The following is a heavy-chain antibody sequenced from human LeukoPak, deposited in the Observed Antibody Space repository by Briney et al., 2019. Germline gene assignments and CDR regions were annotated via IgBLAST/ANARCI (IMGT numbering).Heavy chain of an antibody. D-gene: IGHD2-2*01. CDR2: IYYSGST. J-gene: IGHJ5*02. V-gene: IGHV4-39*07. CDR1: GGSISSSSYY. CDR3: ARRYCSSTSCYNWFDP. Sequence: KPSETLSLTCTVSGGSISSSSYYWGWIRQPPGKGLEWIGSIYYSGSTYYNPSLKSRVTISVDTSKNRFSLKLSSVTAADTAVYYCARRYCSSTSCYNWFDPWGQGTLVTVSS.